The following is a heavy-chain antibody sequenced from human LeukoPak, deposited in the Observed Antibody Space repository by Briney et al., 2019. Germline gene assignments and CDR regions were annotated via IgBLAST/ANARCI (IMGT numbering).Heavy chain of an antibody. CDR3: ARDWYDC. CDR2: IGGSGSYT. V-gene: IGHV3-23*01. J-gene: IGHJ5*01. CDR1: GLTFSTYA. Sequence: GGSLRLFCAACGLTFSTYAMLWAPEARGRALEWVSDIGGSGSYTYSADSVKGRFTITRDNSQDTLYLQTNSLRAEDTAVYYCARDWYDCWGQGTLVTVS.